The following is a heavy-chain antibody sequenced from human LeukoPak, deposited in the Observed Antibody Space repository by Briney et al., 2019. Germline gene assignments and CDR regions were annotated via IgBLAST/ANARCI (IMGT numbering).Heavy chain of an antibody. CDR3: ARSVVGATAFDY. J-gene: IGHJ4*02. V-gene: IGHV4-34*10. D-gene: IGHD1-26*01. Sequence: SETLSLTCTVSGGSISGSYWSWIRQPPGKGLEWIGEINHSGSTNYNPSLKSRVTMSVDTSKNQFSLKLSSVTAADTAVYYCARSVVGATAFDYWGQGTLVTVSS. CDR2: INHSGST. CDR1: GGSISGSY.